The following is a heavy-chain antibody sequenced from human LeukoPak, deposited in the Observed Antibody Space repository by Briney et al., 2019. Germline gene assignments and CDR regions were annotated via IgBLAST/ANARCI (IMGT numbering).Heavy chain of an antibody. D-gene: IGHD2-8*01. CDR2: INSNGGST. J-gene: IGHJ4*02. Sequence: GGSLRLSCVASGFTFSSYAMHWVRQTPGKGLEYVSGINSNGGSTHYANSVKGRFTISRDNSKNTLYLQMNSLRPGDTAVYYCAKDGYCTNGVCYSLDYWGQGTLVTVSS. CDR1: GFTFSSYA. V-gene: IGHV3-64*01. CDR3: AKDGYCTNGVCYSLDY.